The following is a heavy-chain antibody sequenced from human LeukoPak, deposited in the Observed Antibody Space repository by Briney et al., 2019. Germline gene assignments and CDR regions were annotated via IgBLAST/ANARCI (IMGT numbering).Heavy chain of an antibody. CDR3: ARVDSSGWYYFDY. J-gene: IGHJ4*02. CDR2: INHSGST. CDR1: GGSFSGYY. Sequence: PSETLSLTCAVYGGSFSGYYWSWIRQPPGKGLEWIGEINHSGSTNYNPSLKSRVTMSVDTSKNQFSLKLSSVTAADTAVYYCARVDSSGWYYFDYWGQGTLVTVSS. V-gene: IGHV4-34*01. D-gene: IGHD6-19*01.